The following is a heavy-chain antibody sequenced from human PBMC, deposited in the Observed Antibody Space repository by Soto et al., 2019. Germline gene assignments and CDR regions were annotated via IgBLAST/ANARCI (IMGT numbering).Heavy chain of an antibody. CDR3: TREGGQLLLPYYFDY. V-gene: IGHV3-49*03. J-gene: IGHJ4*02. Sequence: EVQLVESGGGLVQPGRSLRLSCTASGFTFGDYAMSWFRQAPGKGLEWVGFIRSKAYGGKTEYAASVKGRFTISRDDSTSIAYLQMNSLKTEDTAVYYCTREGGQLLLPYYFDYWGQGTLFPVSS. D-gene: IGHD5-18*01. CDR2: IRSKAYGGKT. CDR1: GFTFGDYA.